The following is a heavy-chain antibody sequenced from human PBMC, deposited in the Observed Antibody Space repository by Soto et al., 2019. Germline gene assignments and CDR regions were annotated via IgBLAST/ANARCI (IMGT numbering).Heavy chain of an antibody. J-gene: IGHJ3*02. D-gene: IGHD1-26*01. Sequence: EVQLVESGGGLVKPGGSLRLSCAASGFTFSSYSMNWVRQAPGKGLEWVSSISSSSSYIYYADSVKGRFTISRDNAKNSLYLHMNSLRAEDTAVYYCARFLGLGRKWESVRQDAFDIWGQGTMVTVSS. V-gene: IGHV3-21*01. CDR3: ARFLGLGRKWESVRQDAFDI. CDR2: ISSSSSYI. CDR1: GFTFSSYS.